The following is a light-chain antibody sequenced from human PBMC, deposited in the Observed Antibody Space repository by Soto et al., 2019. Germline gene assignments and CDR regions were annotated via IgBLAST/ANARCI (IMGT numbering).Light chain of an antibody. CDR3: QQSYNFPRT. J-gene: IGKJ1*01. Sequence: DTQLTQSPSSLAAPVGHTGPITCRASENIVTYLNWYLQKPGQATKLLIYATSSLQSGVPPRFSGSGSGTEFSFTISSLQPEDFATYFCQQSYNFPRTFGQGTKLDI. CDR2: ATS. CDR1: ENIVTY. V-gene: IGKV1-39*01.